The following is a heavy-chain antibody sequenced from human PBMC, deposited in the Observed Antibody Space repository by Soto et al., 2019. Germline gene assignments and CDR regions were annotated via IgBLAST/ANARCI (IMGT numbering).Heavy chain of an antibody. V-gene: IGHV5-10-1*03. CDR2: IDPSDSYT. CDR1: GYSFTSYW. J-gene: IGHJ4*02. D-gene: IGHD6-19*01. CDR3: ASPAPYSSGPGSFDY. Sequence: EVQLVQSGAEVKKPGESLRISCKGSGYSFTSYWISWVRQMPGKGLEWMGRIDPSDSYTNYSPSFQGHVTISADKSISTAYLQWSSLKASDTAMYYCASPAPYSSGPGSFDYWGQGTLVTVSS.